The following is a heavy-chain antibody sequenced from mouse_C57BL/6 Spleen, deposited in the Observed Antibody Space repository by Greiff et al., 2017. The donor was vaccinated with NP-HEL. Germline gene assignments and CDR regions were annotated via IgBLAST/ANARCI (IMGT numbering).Heavy chain of an antibody. CDR2: INPSNGGT. CDR3: ASPIYYDYDWYFDV. D-gene: IGHD2-4*01. J-gene: IGHJ1*03. Sequence: QVQLQQPGTELVKPGASVKLSCKASGYTFTSYWMHWVKQRPGQGLEWIGNINPSNGGTNYNEKFKSKATLTVDKSSSTAYMQLSSLTSEDSAVYDCASPIYYDYDWYFDVWGTGTTVTVSS. V-gene: IGHV1-53*01. CDR1: GYTFTSYW.